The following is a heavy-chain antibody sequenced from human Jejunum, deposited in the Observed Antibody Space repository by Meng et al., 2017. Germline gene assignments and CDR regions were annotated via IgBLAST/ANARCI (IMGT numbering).Heavy chain of an antibody. J-gene: IGHJ4*02. CDR2: MYFSGST. V-gene: IGHV4-61*01. Sequence: QVKLQASGPGLVRPSWTLSLTCTIPGGSVNSGSYYWSWFRQPPGKGLEWIGYMYFSGSTNYNASLKSRVTISVDTSKKQFSLKLTSVTAADTAVYYCARCHFDKYFDSWGQGTLVTVSS. CDR1: GGSVNSGSYY. CDR3: ARCHFDKYFDS. D-gene: IGHD3-22*01.